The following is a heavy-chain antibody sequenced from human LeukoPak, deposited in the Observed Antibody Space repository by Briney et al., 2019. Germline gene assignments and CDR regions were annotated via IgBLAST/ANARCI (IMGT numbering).Heavy chain of an antibody. V-gene: IGHV3-30*04. CDR1: GFTFSSYA. CDR2: ISYDGSNK. CDR3: AKEVYYYDSSGKFDY. D-gene: IGHD3-22*01. Sequence: GGSLRLSCAASGFTFSSYAMHWVRQAPGKGLEWVAVISYDGSNKYYADSVKGRFTISRDNSKNTLYLQMNSLRAEDTAVYYCAKEVYYYDSSGKFDYWGQGTLVTVSS. J-gene: IGHJ4*02.